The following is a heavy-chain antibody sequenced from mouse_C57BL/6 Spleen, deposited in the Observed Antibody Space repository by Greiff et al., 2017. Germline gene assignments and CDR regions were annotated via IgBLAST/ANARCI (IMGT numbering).Heavy chain of an antibody. CDR3: ARHDYDRFAY. CDR1: GFTFSSYG. CDR2: ISSGGSYT. V-gene: IGHV5-6*01. Sequence: EVQLVESGGDLVKPGGSLKLSCAASGFTFSSYGMSWVRQTPDKRLEWVATISSGGSYTYYPDSVKGRFTISRDNAKNTLYLQMSSLKSEDTAMYYCARHDYDRFAYWGQGTLVTVSA. J-gene: IGHJ3*01. D-gene: IGHD2-4*01.